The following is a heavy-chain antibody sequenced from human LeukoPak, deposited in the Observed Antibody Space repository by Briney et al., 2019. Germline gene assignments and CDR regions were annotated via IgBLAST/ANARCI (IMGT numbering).Heavy chain of an antibody. J-gene: IGHJ4*02. CDR2: INAGNGNT. D-gene: IGHD3-3*01. CDR1: GYTFTNHA. CDR3: ARGFWNRGTWGPYYFDY. V-gene: IGHV1-3*01. Sequence: ASVKVSCKASGYTFTNHAMQWVRQAPGQRLEWMGWINAGNGNTKYSKNFLGRFIITRDTSAGTVYMDLSRLRSEDTAVYYCARGFWNRGTWGPYYFDYWGQGTLVTVSS.